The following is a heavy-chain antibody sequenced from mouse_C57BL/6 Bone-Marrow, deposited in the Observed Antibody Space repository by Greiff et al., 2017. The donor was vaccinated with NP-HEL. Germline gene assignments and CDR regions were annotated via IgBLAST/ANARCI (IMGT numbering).Heavy chain of an antibody. CDR1: YFAFMASA. J-gene: IGHJ3*01. V-gene: IGHV1-49*01. CDR2: FTMYSDAT. D-gene: IGHD3-2*02. Sequence: RVESGAELVRPGSSVKLSPKDSYFAFMASAMHWVKQRPGHGLEWIGSFTMYSDATEYSENFKGKATLTANTSSSTAYMELSSLTSEDSAVYYCEGGDSSGYGVLFAYWGQGTLVTVSA. CDR3: EGGDSSGYGVLFAY.